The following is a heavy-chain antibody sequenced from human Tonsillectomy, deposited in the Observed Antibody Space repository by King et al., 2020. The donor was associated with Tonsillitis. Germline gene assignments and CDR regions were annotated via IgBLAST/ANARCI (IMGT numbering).Heavy chain of an antibody. CDR3: ASGVVVPAAAEKYYYYTMDV. CDR1: GYILTELS. CDR2: FDPEEGET. Sequence: QLVQSGAEVKKPGASVKVSCKVSGYILTELSMHWVRQTPGKGLEWMGGFDPEEGETIYAQKFQGRVTMTEDTSTDTAYMELSSLRSEDTAVYFCASGVVVPAAAEKYYYYTMDVWGQGTTVTVSS. V-gene: IGHV1-24*01. J-gene: IGHJ6*02. D-gene: IGHD2-2*01.